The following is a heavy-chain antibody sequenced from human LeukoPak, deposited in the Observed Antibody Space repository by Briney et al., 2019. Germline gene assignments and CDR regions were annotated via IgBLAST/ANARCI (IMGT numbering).Heavy chain of an antibody. CDR3: AGRSARYFDS. CDR2: VFYSGPT. D-gene: IGHD1-26*01. J-gene: IGHJ4*02. Sequence: SETLSLTCTVSGDSIDSYYWSWIRQPPGEGLQWIGYVFYSGPTNYDASLRSRVAISVDRSKNQFSLKLTSVSAADTAVYYCAGRSARYFDSWGQGTLVTVSS. CDR1: GDSIDSYY. V-gene: IGHV4-59*01.